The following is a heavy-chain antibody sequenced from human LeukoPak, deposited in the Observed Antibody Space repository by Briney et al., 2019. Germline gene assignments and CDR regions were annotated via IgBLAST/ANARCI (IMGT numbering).Heavy chain of an antibody. CDR3: AKGHTSGWYYFDY. J-gene: IGHJ4*02. CDR1: GFTFSNYA. Sequence: GGSLRLFCAASGFTFSNYAMSWVRQAPGEGLEWVSSISAGGDSTYYADSVKGRFTISRDNSKNTLNLQMNSLRAEDTAVYYCAKGHTSGWYYFDYWGQGTLVTVSS. D-gene: IGHD6-19*01. CDR2: ISAGGDST. V-gene: IGHV3-23*01.